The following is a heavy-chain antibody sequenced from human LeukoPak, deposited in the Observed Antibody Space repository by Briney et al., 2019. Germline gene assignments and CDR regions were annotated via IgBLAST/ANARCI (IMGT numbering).Heavy chain of an antibody. CDR1: GFIVNSNY. D-gene: IGHD4-23*01. CDR3: ARGRPHGNDY. CDR2: LYSDDTT. J-gene: IGHJ4*02. V-gene: IGHV3-66*01. Sequence: PGGSLRLSCAASGFIVNSNYMNWVRQAPGKGLEWVSVLYSDDTTYYADSVKGRFSISRDNAKNTLYLQMNSLRVEDTAVYYCARGRPHGNDYWGQGTLVTVSS.